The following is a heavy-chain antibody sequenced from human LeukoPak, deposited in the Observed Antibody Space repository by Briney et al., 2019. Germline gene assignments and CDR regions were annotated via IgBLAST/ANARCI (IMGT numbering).Heavy chain of an antibody. CDR2: MNPNSGNT. J-gene: IGHJ4*02. CDR1: GYTFTSYD. CDR3: ARKRPLWRGYSDLIYYFDY. Sequence: ASVKVSCKASGYTFTSYDINWVRQATGQGLEWMGWMNPNSGNTGYAQKFQGRVTMTRNTSISTAYMELSSLRSEDTAVYYCARKRPLWRGYSDLIYYFDYWGQGTLVTVSS. D-gene: IGHD3-3*01. V-gene: IGHV1-8*01.